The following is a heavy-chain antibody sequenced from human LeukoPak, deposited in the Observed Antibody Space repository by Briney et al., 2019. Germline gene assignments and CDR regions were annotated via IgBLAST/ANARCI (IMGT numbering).Heavy chain of an antibody. CDR1: GFTFDDYA. D-gene: IGHD3-22*01. Sequence: GGSLRLSCAASGFTFDDYAMHWVRQAPGKGLEWVSGISWNSGSIGYADSVKGRFTISRDNAKNSLYLQMNSLRAEDTALYYCAKGYDSSGALDRDAFDIWGQGTMFTVSS. V-gene: IGHV3-9*01. CDR3: AKGYDSSGALDRDAFDI. CDR2: ISWNSGSI. J-gene: IGHJ3*02.